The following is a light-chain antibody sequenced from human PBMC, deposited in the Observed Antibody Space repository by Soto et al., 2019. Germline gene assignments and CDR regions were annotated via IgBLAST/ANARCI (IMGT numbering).Light chain of an antibody. V-gene: IGLV2-14*03. Sequence: QSVLTQPASVSGSPGQSITISCTGTSSDVGAYNYVSWYQQHPGKVPKFMIYDVSDRPSGVSNRFSGSKSGNTASLTISGLQAEDEADYYCSSFTRSNSYVFGTGTQLTVL. CDR1: SSDVGAYNY. CDR3: SSFTRSNSYV. CDR2: DVS. J-gene: IGLJ1*01.